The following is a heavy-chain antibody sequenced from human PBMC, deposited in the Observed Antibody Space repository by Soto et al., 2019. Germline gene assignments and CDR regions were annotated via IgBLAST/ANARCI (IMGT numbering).Heavy chain of an antibody. V-gene: IGHV3-30*04. J-gene: IGHJ3*02. CDR1: GFIFSTYT. CDR2: ISYDGSNK. Sequence: GGSLRLSCAASGFIFSTYTMHWVRQAPGKGLEWVAFISYDGSNKYYADSVKGRFTISRDNSKNTLYLQMNSLRAEDTAVYYCARDRERIADRAGAFDIWGQGTMGTVSS. D-gene: IGHD6-6*01. CDR3: ARDRERIADRAGAFDI.